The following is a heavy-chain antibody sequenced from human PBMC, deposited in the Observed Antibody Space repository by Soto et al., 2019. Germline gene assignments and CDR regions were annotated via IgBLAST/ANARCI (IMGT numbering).Heavy chain of an antibody. J-gene: IGHJ6*03. V-gene: IGHV3-9*01. Sequence: EVQLVESGGGLVQHGRSLRLSCAASGFTFDDYAMHWVRQAPGKGLEWVSGISWNSGSIGYADSVKGRFTISRDNAKNYLYLQMNSVRAEDTALYYCANDAHCSSTSCYDYYYYYMDVWGKGTTVTVAS. CDR3: ANDAHCSSTSCYDYYYYYMDV. D-gene: IGHD2-2*01. CDR2: ISWNSGSI. CDR1: GFTFDDYA.